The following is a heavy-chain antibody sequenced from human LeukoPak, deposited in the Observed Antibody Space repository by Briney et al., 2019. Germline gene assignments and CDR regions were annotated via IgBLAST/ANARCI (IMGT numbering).Heavy chain of an antibody. J-gene: IGHJ4*02. CDR2: ISPNGDNI. CDR1: GFTFSDRY. V-gene: IGHV3-11*04. CDR3: VTESGWLFDY. D-gene: IGHD6-19*01. Sequence: GGSLRLSCAATGFTFSDRYMSWIRQAPGKGMGWVAYISPNGDNIHYADSVKGRFTISRDNAKNSLFLQMNSLRAEDTAVYYCVTESGWLFDYWGQGTLVTVSS.